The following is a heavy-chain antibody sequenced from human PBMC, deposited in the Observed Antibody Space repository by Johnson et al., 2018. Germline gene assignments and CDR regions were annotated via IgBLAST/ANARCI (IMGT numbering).Heavy chain of an antibody. J-gene: IGHJ3*01. CDR1: GFTFSGFP. CDR3: SRDLRRRVGYFDRSVVDV. Sequence: VQLVESGGGVVQPGKSLRLSCAASGFTFSGFPMHWVRRAPGKGLEWLALISVDGNNKFYAASVKGRLTISRDNSKNIHYLQVNSLSAEDTAVYYCSRDLRRRVGYFDRSVVDVGGQEPMVTVSS. CDR2: ISVDGNNK. D-gene: IGHD3-9*01. V-gene: IGHV3-30*04.